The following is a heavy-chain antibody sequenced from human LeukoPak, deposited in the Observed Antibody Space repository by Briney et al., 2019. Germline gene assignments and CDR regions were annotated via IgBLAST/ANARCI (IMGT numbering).Heavy chain of an antibody. J-gene: IGHJ4*02. CDR2: IYYSGST. CDR1: GGSISSYY. CDR3: ARGTSDFWSGSVYYFDY. V-gene: IGHV4-59*01. Sequence: SETLSLTCTVSGGSISSYYWSWIRQPPGKGLEWIGYIYYSGSTNYNPSLKSRVTISVDTSKNQFSLKLSSVTAADTAVYYCARGTSDFWSGSVYYFDYWGQGTLVTVSS. D-gene: IGHD3-3*01.